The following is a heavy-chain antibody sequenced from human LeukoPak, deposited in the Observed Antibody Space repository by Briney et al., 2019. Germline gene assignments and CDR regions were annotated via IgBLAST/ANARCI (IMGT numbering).Heavy chain of an antibody. Sequence: ASVKVSCKASGYTFDIYNVYGVRQATGKGLEWMGWMNPRTGFAGYAQKFQDRVNMTRNTFITTAYMELTSLRSEDTAVYFCARGGIRDSNNVYYLYMDVWGKGTTVIVSS. J-gene: IGHJ6*04. V-gene: IGHV1-8*01. D-gene: IGHD4-11*01. CDR3: ARGGIRDSNNVYYLYMDV. CDR1: GYTFDIYN. CDR2: MNPRTGFA.